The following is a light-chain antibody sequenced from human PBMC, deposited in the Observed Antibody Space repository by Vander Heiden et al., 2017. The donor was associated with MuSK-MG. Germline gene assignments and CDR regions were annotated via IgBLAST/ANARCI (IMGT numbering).Light chain of an antibody. Sequence: HSALTQPASVFGSPGQSITISCPGTSSDVGGYNYVSWYQQHPGKAPKLMIYDVSNRPSGVSNRFSGSKSGNTASLTISGLQAEDEADYYCTSYTSSSALGVFGTGTKVTVL. CDR1: SSDVGGYNY. V-gene: IGLV2-14*03. J-gene: IGLJ1*01. CDR3: TSYTSSSALGV. CDR2: DVS.